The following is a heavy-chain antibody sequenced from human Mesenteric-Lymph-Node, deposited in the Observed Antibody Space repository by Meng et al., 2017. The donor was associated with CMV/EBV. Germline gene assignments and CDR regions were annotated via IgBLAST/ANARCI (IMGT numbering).Heavy chain of an antibody. J-gene: IGHJ4*02. CDR3: ARGSSYDILTGYIDY. CDR1: GGSFSGYY. CDR2: INHSGST. Sequence: HVQLHQWGAGLLMPSDTLSVTCAVYGGSFSGYYWNWIRQSPEKGLEWIGEINHSGSTTYNPSFTSRIIISVDTSTNQISLNMSSVTAADTAVYYCARGSSYDILTGYIDYWGQGALVTVSS. V-gene: IGHV4-34*01. D-gene: IGHD3-9*01.